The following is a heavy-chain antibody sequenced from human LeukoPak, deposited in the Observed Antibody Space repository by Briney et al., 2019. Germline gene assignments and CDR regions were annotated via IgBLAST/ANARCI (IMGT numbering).Heavy chain of an antibody. CDR1: GGSISSGGYY. D-gene: IGHD5-24*01. CDR2: IYYSGST. J-gene: IGHJ3*02. Sequence: SQTLSLTCTVSGGSISSGGYYWSWIRQHPGKGLEGIGYIYYSGSTNYTPSLKSRVTISVDTSKNQFSLKLSSVTAADTAVYYCARDLGPQLEMATIGDAFDIWGQGTMVTVSS. V-gene: IGHV4-61*08. CDR3: ARDLGPQLEMATIGDAFDI.